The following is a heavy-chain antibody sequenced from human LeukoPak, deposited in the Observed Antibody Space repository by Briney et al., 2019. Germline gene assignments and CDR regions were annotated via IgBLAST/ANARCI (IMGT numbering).Heavy chain of an antibody. CDR1: GFAFHNYA. V-gene: IGHV3-9*01. J-gene: IGHJ6*02. CDR3: AKDTGGNGAYFYAMDV. Sequence: GRSLRLSCVGSGFAFHNYAMHWVRRPPGKGLEWVSAINWNSDIKAYADSVKGRFTISRDRARNSLYLQMDSLRPEDTALYYCAKDTGGNGAYFYAMDVWGQGTSVTVSS. CDR2: INWNSDIK. D-gene: IGHD4-23*01.